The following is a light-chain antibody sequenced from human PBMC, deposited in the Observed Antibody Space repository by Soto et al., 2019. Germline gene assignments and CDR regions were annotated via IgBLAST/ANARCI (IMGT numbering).Light chain of an antibody. J-gene: IGKJ1*01. CDR3: MQGLQAPPT. Sequence: IVMTQSPLSLPVTPGEPASISCRSTQSLLSSNGYNYVDWYLQTPGQSQQLLIYLGSNRASGVPDRLSGSGSGTDFTLRITRVEAEDVGVYHCMQGLQAPPTCGQGTKGDI. V-gene: IGKV2-28*01. CDR2: LGS. CDR1: QSLLSSNGYNY.